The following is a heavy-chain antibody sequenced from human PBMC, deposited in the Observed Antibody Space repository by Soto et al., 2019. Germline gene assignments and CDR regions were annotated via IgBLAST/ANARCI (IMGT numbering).Heavy chain of an antibody. CDR3: AKDLSSEGPDI. Sequence: ESGGGVVQPGRSLRLSCAASGFTFSSYGMHWVRQAPGKGLEWVAVISYDGSNKYYADSVKGRFTISRDNSKNTLYLQMNSLRAEDTAVYYCAKDLSSEGPDIWGQGTMVTVSS. D-gene: IGHD3-10*01. CDR2: ISYDGSNK. V-gene: IGHV3-30*18. CDR1: GFTFSSYG. J-gene: IGHJ3*02.